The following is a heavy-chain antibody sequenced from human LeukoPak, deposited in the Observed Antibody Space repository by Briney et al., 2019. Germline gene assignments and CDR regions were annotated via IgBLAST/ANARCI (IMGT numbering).Heavy chain of an antibody. J-gene: IGHJ4*02. CDR3: ARVFPVGYSSRIDY. D-gene: IGHD1-26*01. CDR1: GYTFTGYY. Sequence: GASVTVSFKASGYTFTGYYMHWVRQAPGQGLEWMGWINPNSGGTNYAQKFQGRVTMTRDTSISTAYMELSRLRSDDTAVYYCARVFPVGYSSRIDYWGQGTLVTVSS. V-gene: IGHV1-2*02. CDR2: INPNSGGT.